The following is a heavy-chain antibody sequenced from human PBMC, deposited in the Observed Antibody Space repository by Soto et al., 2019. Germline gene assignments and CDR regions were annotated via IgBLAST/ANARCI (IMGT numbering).Heavy chain of an antibody. V-gene: IGHV1-18*01. Sequence: QVQLVQSGAEVKKPGASVKVSCKASGYTFTSYGISWVRQAPGQGLEWMGWISAYNGNTNYAQKLKGRVTMTTDTSTSTAYMELRSLRSDDTAVYYCARDASNRHYYYYGMDVGGQGTTVTVSS. CDR2: ISAYNGNT. CDR3: ARDASNRHYYYYGMDV. J-gene: IGHJ6*02. CDR1: GYTFTSYG.